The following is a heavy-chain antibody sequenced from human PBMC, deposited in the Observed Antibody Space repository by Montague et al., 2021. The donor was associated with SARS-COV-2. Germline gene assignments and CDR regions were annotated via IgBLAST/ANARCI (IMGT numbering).Heavy chain of an antibody. CDR3: ARVAGGYYHDSSTYYDY. V-gene: IGHV4-34*01. Sequence: SETLSLTCTVSGGSFSGDYWCWSRMPQGKGMGLVGESNQIGSTNSNPSLKSRVTLSVDTAKKQFSLKLSSLTAADTAVYYCARVAGGYYHDSSTYYDYWGQGTLVTVSS. CDR2: SNQIGST. D-gene: IGHD3-22*01. J-gene: IGHJ4*02. CDR1: GGSFSGDY.